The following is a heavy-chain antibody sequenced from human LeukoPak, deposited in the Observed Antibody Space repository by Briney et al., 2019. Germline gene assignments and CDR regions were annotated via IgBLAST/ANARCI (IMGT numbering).Heavy chain of an antibody. D-gene: IGHD1-14*01. CDR3: AREAKPYYYYYGMDV. CDR2: INPNSGGT. J-gene: IGHJ6*02. V-gene: IGHV1-2*02. CDR1: GYTFTGYY. Sequence: ASVKVSCKAFGYTFTGYYMHWVRQAPGQGLEWMGWINPNSGGTNYAQKFQGRVTMTRDTSISTAYMELSRLRSDDTAVYYCAREAKPYYYYYGMDVWGQGTTVTVSS.